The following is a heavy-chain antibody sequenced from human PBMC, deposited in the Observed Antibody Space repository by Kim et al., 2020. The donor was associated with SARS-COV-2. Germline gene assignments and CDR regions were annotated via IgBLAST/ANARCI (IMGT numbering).Heavy chain of an antibody. J-gene: IGHJ4*02. V-gene: IGHV4-59*01. Sequence: SETLSLTCTVSGGSISSYYWSWIRQPPGKGLEWIGYIYYSGSTNYNPSLKSRVTISVDTSKNQFSLKLSSVTAADTAVYYCARVGAYSSGWRFDYWGQGT. CDR3: ARVGAYSSGWRFDY. CDR1: GGSISSYY. CDR2: IYYSGST. D-gene: IGHD6-19*01.